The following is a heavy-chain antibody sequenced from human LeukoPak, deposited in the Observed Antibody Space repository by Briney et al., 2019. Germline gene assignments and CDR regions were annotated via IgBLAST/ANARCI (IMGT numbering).Heavy chain of an antibody. V-gene: IGHV4-34*01. CDR2: INHSGST. CDR1: GGSFSGYY. CDR3: ARDDTGYSSGWSKDFDY. Sequence: SETLSLTCAIYGGSFSGYYWSWIRQPPGKGLEWIGEINHSGSTNYNPSLKSRVTISVDTSKNQFSLKLSSVTAADTAVYYCARDDTGYSSGWSKDFDYWGQGTLVTVSS. D-gene: IGHD6-19*01. J-gene: IGHJ4*02.